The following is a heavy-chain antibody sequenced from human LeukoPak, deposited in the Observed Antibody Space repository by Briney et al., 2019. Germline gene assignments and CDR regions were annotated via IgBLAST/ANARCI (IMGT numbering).Heavy chain of an antibody. Sequence: PGGTLRLSCAASGFTFNSYGMSWVRQAPGKGLEWVSGISGSGGATYYADSVKGRFTVSRDDPHNTLYLQMNSVRAEDTAVYYCANRGSSISLRWGQGTLVTVSS. CDR1: GFTFNSYG. J-gene: IGHJ4*02. D-gene: IGHD6-6*01. CDR2: ISGSGGAT. V-gene: IGHV3-23*01. CDR3: ANRGSSISLR.